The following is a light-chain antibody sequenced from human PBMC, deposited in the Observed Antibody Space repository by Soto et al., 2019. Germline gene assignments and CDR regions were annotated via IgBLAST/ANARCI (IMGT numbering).Light chain of an antibody. CDR1: QSVSSSY. CDR3: EPYGSSPPSFT. Sequence: EIVLTQSPGTLSLSPGERATLSCRASQSVSSSYLAWYQQKPGQAPRLLIYGASSRATGIPDRFSGSGSGTDFTLTTSRLEPEDFAVYYGEPYGSSPPSFTIGQGTRLEIK. J-gene: IGKJ5*01. V-gene: IGKV3-20*01. CDR2: GAS.